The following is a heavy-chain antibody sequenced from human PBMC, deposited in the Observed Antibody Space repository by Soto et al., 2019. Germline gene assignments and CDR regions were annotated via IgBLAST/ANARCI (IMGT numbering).Heavy chain of an antibody. Sequence: GASVKVSCKASGGTFSSYAISWVRQAPGQGLEWMGGIIPIFGTANYAQKFRGRVTITADESTSTAYMELSSLRSEDTAVYYCARPNVDIVATISHWFDPWGQGTPVTVSS. V-gene: IGHV1-69*13. CDR3: ARPNVDIVATISHWFDP. D-gene: IGHD5-12*01. J-gene: IGHJ5*02. CDR1: GGTFSSYA. CDR2: IIPIFGTA.